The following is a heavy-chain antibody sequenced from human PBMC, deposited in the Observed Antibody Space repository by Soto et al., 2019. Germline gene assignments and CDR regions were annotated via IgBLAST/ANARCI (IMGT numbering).Heavy chain of an antibody. CDR2: ISGSGANT. D-gene: IGHD3-9*01. J-gene: IGHJ5*02. V-gene: IGHV3-23*01. Sequence: LRLSCAASGFSFSYYSMSWVRQAPGKGLEWVSSISGSGANTYYADSVKGRFSISRDNSKNTLYLQLNSLRAEDTAEYYCAKHLADYESGYFRWLDAWGQGTLVTVSS. CDR1: GFSFSYYS. CDR3: AKHLADYESGYFRWLDA.